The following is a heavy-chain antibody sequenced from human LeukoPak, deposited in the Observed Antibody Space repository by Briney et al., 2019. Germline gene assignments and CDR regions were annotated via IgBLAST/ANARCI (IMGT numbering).Heavy chain of an antibody. Sequence: SETLSLTCTVSGYSISSGYFWGWIRQPPGKRLEWIGSIYHSGSTYYNPSLKSRVTISVDTSKNQFSLKLSSVTAADTAVYYCARGRRGYCSSTSCNSYYYYYYMDVWGKGTTVTVSS. D-gene: IGHD2-2*02. CDR2: IYHSGST. J-gene: IGHJ6*03. CDR1: GYSISSGYF. V-gene: IGHV4-38-2*02. CDR3: ARGRRGYCSSTSCNSYYYYYYMDV.